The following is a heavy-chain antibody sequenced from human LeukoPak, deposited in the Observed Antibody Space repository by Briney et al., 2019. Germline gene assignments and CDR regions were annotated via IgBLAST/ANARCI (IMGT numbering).Heavy chain of an antibody. Sequence: GASVNVSCKASGYTFTSYGISWVRQAPGQGLEWMGWISAYNGNTNYAQKLQGRVTMTTDTSTSTAYMELRSLRSDDTAVYYCARDPRRAHYYYYGMDVWGQGTTVTVSS. J-gene: IGHJ6*02. CDR2: ISAYNGNT. CDR1: GYTFTSYG. V-gene: IGHV1-18*01. CDR3: ARDPRRAHYYYYGMDV.